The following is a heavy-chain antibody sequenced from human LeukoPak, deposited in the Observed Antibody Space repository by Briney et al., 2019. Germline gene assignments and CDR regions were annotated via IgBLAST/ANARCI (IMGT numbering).Heavy chain of an antibody. CDR2: IYYSGST. CDR1: GDSISSSSDY. V-gene: IGHV4-39*01. J-gene: IGHJ1*01. Sequence: PSETLSLTCTVSGDSISSSSDYWGWLRQPPGKGLEWIGSIYYSGSTFYNPSLKSRVTISVDTSRNQFSLKLSSVTAADTAVYHCARGLRWGQGTLVTVSS. CDR3: ARGLR.